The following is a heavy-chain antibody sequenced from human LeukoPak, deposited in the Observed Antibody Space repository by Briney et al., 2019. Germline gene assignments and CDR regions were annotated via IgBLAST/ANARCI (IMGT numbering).Heavy chain of an antibody. Sequence: PGGSLRLSCAASGFTFDDYAMHWVRQAPGKGLEWVSGISWNSGSIGHADSVKGRFTISRDNAKNSLYLQMNSLRAEDTALYYCAKDKQLVPRYFDYWGQGTLVTVSS. CDR1: GFTFDDYA. D-gene: IGHD6-13*01. CDR3: AKDKQLVPRYFDY. CDR2: ISWNSGSI. J-gene: IGHJ4*02. V-gene: IGHV3-9*01.